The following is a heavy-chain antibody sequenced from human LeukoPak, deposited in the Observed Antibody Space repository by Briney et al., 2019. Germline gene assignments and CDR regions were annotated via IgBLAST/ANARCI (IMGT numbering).Heavy chain of an antibody. D-gene: IGHD3-22*01. J-gene: IGHJ3*02. Sequence: GGSLRLSCAASGFTFSSYSMNWVRQAPGEGLEWVSYISSSSSTIYYADSVKGRFTISRDNAKNSLYLQMNSLRAEDTAVYYCAREEPSMIVGLDAFDIWGQGTMVTVSS. CDR3: AREEPSMIVGLDAFDI. V-gene: IGHV3-48*04. CDR2: ISSSSSTI. CDR1: GFTFSSYS.